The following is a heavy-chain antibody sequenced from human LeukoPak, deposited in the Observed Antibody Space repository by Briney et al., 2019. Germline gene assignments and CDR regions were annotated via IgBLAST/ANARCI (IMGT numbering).Heavy chain of an antibody. CDR1: GFTFSSYA. CDR3: AGYYDILTGYRPFDY. V-gene: IGHV3-23*01. D-gene: IGHD3-9*01. CDR2: ISGSGGST. J-gene: IGHJ4*02. Sequence: GGSLRLSCAASGFTFSSYAMSWVRQAPGKGLEWVSAISGSGGSTYYADSVKGRFTISRDNSKNTLYLQMNSLRAEDTAVYYCAGYYDILTGYRPFDYWGQGTLATVSS.